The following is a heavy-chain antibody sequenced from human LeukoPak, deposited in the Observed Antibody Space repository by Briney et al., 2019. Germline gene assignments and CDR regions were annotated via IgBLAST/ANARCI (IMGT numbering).Heavy chain of an antibody. CDR2: INHSGST. Sequence: SETLSLTCTVSGGSISSSYWSWIRQPPGKGLEWIGEINHSGSTNYNPSLKSRVTISVDTSKNQFSLKLSSVTAADTAVYYCARLALGVAGSDAFDIWGQGTMVTVSS. J-gene: IGHJ3*02. V-gene: IGHV4-34*01. D-gene: IGHD6-19*01. CDR1: GGSISSSY. CDR3: ARLALGVAGSDAFDI.